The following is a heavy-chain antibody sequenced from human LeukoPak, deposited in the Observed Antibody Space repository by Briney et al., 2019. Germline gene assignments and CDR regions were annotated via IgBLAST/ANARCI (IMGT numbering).Heavy chain of an antibody. CDR3: AKDLQYQLPSHFDY. CDR1: GFTFSNYG. Sequence: ETGGSLRLSCAASGFTFSNYGMNWVRQAPGKGLEWVSIISGSGGSTFYADSVKGRFTISRDNSKNTLYLQMNSLRAEDTAVYYCAKDLQYQLPSHFDYWGQGTLVTVSS. J-gene: IGHJ4*02. D-gene: IGHD2-2*01. CDR2: ISGSGGST. V-gene: IGHV3-23*01.